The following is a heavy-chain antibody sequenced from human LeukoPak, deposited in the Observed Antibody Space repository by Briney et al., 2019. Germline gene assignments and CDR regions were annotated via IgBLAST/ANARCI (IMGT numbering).Heavy chain of an antibody. CDR2: IKQDGSEK. J-gene: IGHJ4*02. CDR1: RFTFSSYW. Sequence: GGSLRLSCAASRFTFSSYWMSWVRQAPGKGLEWVANIKQDGSEKYYVDSVKGRFTISRDNAKNSLYLQMNSLRAEDTAVYYCARDSTFRITIFGVVFDYWGQGTLVTVSS. D-gene: IGHD3-3*01. V-gene: IGHV3-7*01. CDR3: ARDSTFRITIFGVVFDY.